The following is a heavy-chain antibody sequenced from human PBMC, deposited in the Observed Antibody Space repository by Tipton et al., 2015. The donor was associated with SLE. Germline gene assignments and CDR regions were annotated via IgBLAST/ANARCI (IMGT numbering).Heavy chain of an antibody. CDR1: GVSTNNGYYY. V-gene: IGHV4-31*03. Sequence: TLSLTCSVSGVSTNNGYYYWSWIRQHPGRGLEWIGSIFYSGITYYNPSLKSRVVISVDTSENEVSLKLTSVTGADTALYYCARGSLVLPTVAGDVDAFDIWGQGTAVIVSS. CDR3: ARGSLVLPTVAGDVDAFDI. CDR2: IFYSGIT. D-gene: IGHD4-23*01. J-gene: IGHJ3*02.